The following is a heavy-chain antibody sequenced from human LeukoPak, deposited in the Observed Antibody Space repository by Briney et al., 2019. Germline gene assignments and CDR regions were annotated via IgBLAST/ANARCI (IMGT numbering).Heavy chain of an antibody. J-gene: IGHJ5*02. CDR1: GFTFDDYA. D-gene: IGHD6-13*01. V-gene: IGHV3-9*03. Sequence: GGSLRLSCAASGFTFDDYAMHWVRQAPGKGLEWVSGISWNSGSIGYADSVKGRFTISRDNAKNSLYLQMNSLRAEDMALYYCVKNAGSSWAYNWFDPWGQETLVILSS. CDR3: VKNAGSSWAYNWFDP. CDR2: ISWNSGSI.